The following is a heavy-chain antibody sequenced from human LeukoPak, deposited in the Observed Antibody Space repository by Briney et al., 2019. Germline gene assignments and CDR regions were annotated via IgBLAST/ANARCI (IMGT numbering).Heavy chain of an antibody. V-gene: IGHV5-51*01. D-gene: IGHD4-23*01. J-gene: IGHJ3*02. CDR1: GYTFTNYW. CDR3: ARQLDYGGFGAFGI. CDR2: VYPGDSDT. Sequence: GESLKISCKGSGYTFTNYWVHWVRQMPGKGLEWMGNVYPGDSDTRYSPSFQGQVTISADKSITTTYLQWNSLKASDTAIYYCARQLDYGGFGAFGIWGQGTMVTVSS.